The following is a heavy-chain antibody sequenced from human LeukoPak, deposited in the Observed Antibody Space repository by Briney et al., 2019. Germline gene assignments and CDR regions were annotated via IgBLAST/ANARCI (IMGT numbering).Heavy chain of an antibody. CDR2: IIPIFGTA. Sequence: ASVKVSCKASGGTFSSYAISWVRQAPGQGLEWMGGIIPIFGTANYAQKFQGRVMITADESTSTAYMELSSLRSEDTAVYYCAIPTSAGYSYGYDYWGQGTLVTVSS. D-gene: IGHD5-18*01. J-gene: IGHJ4*02. V-gene: IGHV1-69*13. CDR3: AIPTSAGYSYGYDY. CDR1: GGTFSSYA.